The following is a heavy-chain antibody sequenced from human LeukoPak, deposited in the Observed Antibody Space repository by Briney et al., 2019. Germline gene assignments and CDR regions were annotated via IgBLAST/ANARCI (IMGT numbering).Heavy chain of an antibody. CDR2: IIPILGIA. Sequence: ASVKVSCKASGGTFSSYAISWVRQAPGQGLEWMGRIIPILGIANYAQKFQGRVTITADKSTSTAYMELSSLRSEDTAVYYCASRHRSYGYPLKYWGQGTLVTVSS. CDR3: ASRHRSYGYPLKY. D-gene: IGHD5-18*01. J-gene: IGHJ4*02. CDR1: GGTFSSYA. V-gene: IGHV1-69*04.